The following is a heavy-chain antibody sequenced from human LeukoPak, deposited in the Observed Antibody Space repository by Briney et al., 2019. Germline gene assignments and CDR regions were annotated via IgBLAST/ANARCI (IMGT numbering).Heavy chain of an antibody. J-gene: IGHJ4*02. CDR2: IRSDTSTK. V-gene: IGHV3-48*04. Sequence: GGSLSLSCAASGFTFSSYSINWVRQAPGKGLEWVSYIRSDTSTKYYADSVKGRFTISRDNAKNSVYLQMNSLRAEDTAVYYCTRDSGYEFDYWGQGTLVTVSS. D-gene: IGHD5-12*01. CDR3: TRDSGYEFDY. CDR1: GFTFSSYS.